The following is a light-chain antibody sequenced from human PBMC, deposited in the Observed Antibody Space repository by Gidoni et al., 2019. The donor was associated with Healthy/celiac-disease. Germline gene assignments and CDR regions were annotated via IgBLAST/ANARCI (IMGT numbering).Light chain of an antibody. CDR1: QSISSW. CDR2: KAY. V-gene: IGKV1-5*03. J-gene: IGKJ1*01. Sequence: DIQMTYSPSTLSASVGDRVTITCRASQSISSWLAWYQQKPGKAPKLLIYKAYSLESGVTSRFGGSGSGTEFTLTISSLQPDDFATYYCQQYNSYSRTFGQGTKVEIK. CDR3: QQYNSYSRT.